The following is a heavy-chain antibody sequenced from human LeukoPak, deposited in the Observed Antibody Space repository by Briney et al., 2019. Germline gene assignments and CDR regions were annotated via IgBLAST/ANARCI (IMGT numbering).Heavy chain of an antibody. CDR3: VSFYEAY. CDR1: GNYW. J-gene: IGHJ4*02. CDR2: INSDGSWT. D-gene: IGHD2/OR15-2a*01. Sequence: GGSLRLSCAASGNYWMHWVRQAPGKGLVWVSHINSDGSWTSYADSVKGRFIISKDNAKNTVYLQMNSLRAEDTAVYYCVSFYEAYWGRGTLVTVSS. V-gene: IGHV3-74*01.